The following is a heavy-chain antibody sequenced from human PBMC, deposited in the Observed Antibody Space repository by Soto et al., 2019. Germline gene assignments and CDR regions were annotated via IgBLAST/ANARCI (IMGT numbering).Heavy chain of an antibody. CDR2: INPDSGAT. J-gene: IGHJ4*02. V-gene: IGHV1-2*02. Sequence: GASVKVSCKPSGYTFTADYIHWVRQAPGQGLEWMGWINPDSGATDYAQNFQGRVTMARDTSISTGYLELSSLRYDDTAIYYCARVAGDLERHPYRLFDYWGQGTLGTVSS. CDR1: GYTFTADY. D-gene: IGHD1-1*01. CDR3: ARVAGDLERHPYRLFDY.